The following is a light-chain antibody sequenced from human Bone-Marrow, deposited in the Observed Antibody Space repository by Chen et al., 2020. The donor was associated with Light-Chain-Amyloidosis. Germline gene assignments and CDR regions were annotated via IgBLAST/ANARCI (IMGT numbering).Light chain of an antibody. J-gene: IGLJ3*02. CDR2: EDD. CDR1: SGSLATNY. V-gene: IGLV6-57*01. Sequence: FMLTQPHSVSESPVKTVIISCTRSSGSLATNYVQWYQQRPGSSTTTGIYEDDKRPSGVPYRVSGSIDRSSNSASRTISGLKTEDEADYDCQSYQGSSEGVFGGGTKLTVL. CDR3: QSYQGSSEGV.